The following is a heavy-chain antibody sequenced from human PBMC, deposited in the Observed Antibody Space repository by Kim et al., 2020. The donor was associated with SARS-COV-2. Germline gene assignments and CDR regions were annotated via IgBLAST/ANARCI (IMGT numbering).Heavy chain of an antibody. CDR3: ATEGIWGNWFDP. V-gene: IGHV3-23*01. J-gene: IGHJ5*02. D-gene: IGHD2-15*01. Sequence: YAGPVKGRFTISRDNSKNTLYLQMNSLGDEDTAVYYCATEGIWGNWFDPWGQGTLVTVSS.